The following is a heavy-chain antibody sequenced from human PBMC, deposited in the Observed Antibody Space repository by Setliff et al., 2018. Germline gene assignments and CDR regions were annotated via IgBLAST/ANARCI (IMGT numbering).Heavy chain of an antibody. V-gene: IGHV1-18*01. Sequence: PSVKVSCKASGYTFRQSIVSWVRQAPGQGLEWLGWIGVYSGNTYSAQRFQGRVSLTTDESTNTAYLELRGLRSDDTAVYYCMRLVRFCSRTVCQRTSGDEAWGQGTLVTVSS. D-gene: IGHD3-3*01. CDR3: MRLVRFCSRTVCQRTSGDEA. CDR1: GYTFRQSI. CDR2: IGVYSGNT. J-gene: IGHJ5*02.